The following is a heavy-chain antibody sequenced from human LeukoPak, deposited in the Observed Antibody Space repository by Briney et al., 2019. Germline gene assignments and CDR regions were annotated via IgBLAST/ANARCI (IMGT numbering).Heavy chain of an antibody. J-gene: IGHJ4*02. CDR3: ARDLGLSGYDLLDY. D-gene: IGHD5-12*01. V-gene: IGHV3-7*01. CDR2: IKLDGTEK. CDR1: GLTFSSYW. Sequence: QSGGSLRLSCAASGLTFSSYWMTWVRQAPGKGPEWVANIKLDGTEKYYVDSVKGRFTISRDNAKNSLDLQMNSLRVEDAAVYYCARDLGLSGYDLLDYWGQGTMVTVSS.